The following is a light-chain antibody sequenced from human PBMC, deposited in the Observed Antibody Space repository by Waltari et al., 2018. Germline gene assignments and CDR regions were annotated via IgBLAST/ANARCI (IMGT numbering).Light chain of an antibody. V-gene: IGKV3-15*01. CDR3: QQYNSWPPYT. J-gene: IGKJ2*01. CDR2: GAS. Sequence: EIVMTQSPATLSVSPGERATLSCRASQSLNTNLAWYQQKAGQAPRLLIYGASTMATGIPARFSVSGSGTEFTLTISSLQSEDFAVYYCQQYNSWPPYTFGQGTKLEIK. CDR1: QSLNTN.